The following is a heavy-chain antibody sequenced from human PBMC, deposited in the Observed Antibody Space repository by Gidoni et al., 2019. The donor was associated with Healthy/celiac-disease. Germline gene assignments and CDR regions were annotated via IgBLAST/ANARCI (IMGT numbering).Heavy chain of an antibody. V-gene: IGHV3-30*18. CDR3: AKEGYYYDSSGLSY. CDR2: ISYDGSNK. CDR1: GFTFSSYG. J-gene: IGHJ4*02. D-gene: IGHD3-22*01. Sequence: QVQLVESGGGVVQPGRSLRLSCAASGFTFSSYGMHWVRQAPGKGLEWVAVISYDGSNKYYADSVKGRFTISRDNSKNTLYLQMNSLRAEDTAVYYCAKEGYYYDSSGLSYWGQGTLVTVSS.